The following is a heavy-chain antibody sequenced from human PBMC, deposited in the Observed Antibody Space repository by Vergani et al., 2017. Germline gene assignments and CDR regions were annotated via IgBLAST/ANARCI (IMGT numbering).Heavy chain of an antibody. CDR3: AKASVQSRVAAAGPFDY. CDR1: GFTFSDYY. Sequence: QVQLVESGGGLVKPGGSLRLSCAASGFTFSDYYMSWIRQAPGKGLEWVSYISSSGSTIYYADSVKGRFTISRDNAKNSLYLQMNSLRAEDTALYYCAKASVQSRVAAAGPFDYWGQGTLVTVSS. J-gene: IGHJ4*02. CDR2: ISSSGSTI. V-gene: IGHV3-11*01. D-gene: IGHD6-13*01.